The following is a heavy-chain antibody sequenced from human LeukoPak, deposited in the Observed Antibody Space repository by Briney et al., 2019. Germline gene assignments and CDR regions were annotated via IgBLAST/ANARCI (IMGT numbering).Heavy chain of an antibody. CDR3: ARTTFGGDDAFEI. V-gene: IGHV4-39*01. CDR2: AYYSTNT. Sequence: SETLSLTCTVSGGSIRSSSYYWAWIRQPPGRGLEWIASAYYSTNTYYNPSLKSRATISVERSKNQLSLTLTSVTAADTATYFCARTTFGGDDAFEIWGQGTWVTVSS. D-gene: IGHD4-11*01. J-gene: IGHJ3*02. CDR1: GGSIRSSSYY.